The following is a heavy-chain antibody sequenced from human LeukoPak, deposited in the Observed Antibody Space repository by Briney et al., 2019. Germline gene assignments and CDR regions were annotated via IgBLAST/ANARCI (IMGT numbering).Heavy chain of an antibody. D-gene: IGHD1-26*01. CDR1: GGSISSYY. V-gene: IGHV4-59*08. J-gene: IGHJ4*02. CDR2: IYYSGST. CDR3: AREWELLPRSFDY. Sequence: SETLSLTCTVSGGSISSYYWSWIRQPPGKGLEWIGYIYYSGSTNYNPSLKSRVTISVDTSKNQFSLKLSSVTAADTAVYYCAREWELLPRSFDYWGQGTLVTVSS.